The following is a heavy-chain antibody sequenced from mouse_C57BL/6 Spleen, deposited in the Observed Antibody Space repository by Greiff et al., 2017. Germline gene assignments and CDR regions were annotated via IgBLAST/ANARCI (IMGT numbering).Heavy chain of an antibody. Sequence: QVQLQQPGAELVKPGASVKLSCKASGYTFTSYWMQWVKQRPGQGLEWIAEIDPSDSYTNYNQKFKGKATLTVDTSSSTAYMQLSSLTSEDSAVYCCAREDYRGQGTTLTVSS. J-gene: IGHJ2*01. CDR3: AREDY. CDR1: GYTFTSYW. V-gene: IGHV1-50*01. CDR2: IDPSDSYT.